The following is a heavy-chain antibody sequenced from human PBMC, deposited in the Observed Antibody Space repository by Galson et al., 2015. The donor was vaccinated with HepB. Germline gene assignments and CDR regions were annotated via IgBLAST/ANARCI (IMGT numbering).Heavy chain of an antibody. J-gene: IGHJ3*02. D-gene: IGHD6-13*01. CDR3: ARDGGAGIAAATFDI. CDR2: ISYDRSNK. CDR1: GFTFSSYA. Sequence: SLRLSCAASGFTFSSYAMHWVRQAPGKGLEWVAVISYDRSNKYYADSVKGRFTISRDNSKNTLYLQMNSLRAEDTAVYYCARDGGAGIAAATFDIWGQGTMVTVSS. V-gene: IGHV3-30*04.